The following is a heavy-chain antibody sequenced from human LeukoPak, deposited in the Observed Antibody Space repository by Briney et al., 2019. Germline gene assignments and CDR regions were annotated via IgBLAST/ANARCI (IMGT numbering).Heavy chain of an antibody. Sequence: GASVKVSCKASGGTFSSYAISWVRQAPGQGLEWMGRNIPILGIANYAQKFQGRVTITADKSTSTAYMELSSLRSEDTAVYYCARGENYYDSSGYPRGAFDIWGQGTMVTVSS. V-gene: IGHV1-69*04. J-gene: IGHJ3*02. CDR3: ARGENYYDSSGYPRGAFDI. CDR1: GGTFSSYA. D-gene: IGHD3-22*01. CDR2: NIPILGIA.